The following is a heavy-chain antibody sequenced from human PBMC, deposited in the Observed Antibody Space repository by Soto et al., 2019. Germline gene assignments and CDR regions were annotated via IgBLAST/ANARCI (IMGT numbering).Heavy chain of an antibody. V-gene: IGHV3-23*01. Sequence: EVQLLESGGGLVQPGGSLRLSCAASGFTFSSYAMSWVRQAPGKGLEWVSTISGGGGSTYYADSVKGRFTISRDNSNNTLYLQMNSLRAADTAIYYCAKGQGSYYYYGMDVWGKGTTFTVSS. CDR1: GFTFSSYA. CDR2: ISGGGGST. J-gene: IGHJ6*04. CDR3: AKGQGSYYYYGMDV.